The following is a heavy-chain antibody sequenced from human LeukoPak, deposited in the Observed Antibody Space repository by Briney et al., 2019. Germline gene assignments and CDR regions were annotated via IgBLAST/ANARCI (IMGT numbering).Heavy chain of an antibody. D-gene: IGHD3-10*01. J-gene: IGHJ4*02. CDR3: ARLPGSPKCYYFDY. Sequence: SETLSLTCTVSGGSISSSTYYWGWIRQPPGKGLEWIGTIYYSGSTYYNPSLKSRVTISVDTSKNQFSLKLNYVIAADTAVYYCARLPGSPKCYYFDYWGQGTLVTVSS. CDR2: IYYSGST. V-gene: IGHV4-39*01. CDR1: GGSISSSTYY.